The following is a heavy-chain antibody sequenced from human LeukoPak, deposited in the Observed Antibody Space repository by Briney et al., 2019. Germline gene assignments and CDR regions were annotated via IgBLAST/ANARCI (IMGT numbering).Heavy chain of an antibody. D-gene: IGHD3-10*01. Sequence: PGGSLRLSCAASGFTFSAYAMHWVRQAPGKGLEWVAVIWYDGSNKYYADSVKGRFTISRDNSKNTLYLQMSSLRAEDTAVYYCARGVVLWFGEEGGHFDYWGQGALVTVSS. J-gene: IGHJ4*02. V-gene: IGHV3-33*01. CDR3: ARGVVLWFGEEGGHFDY. CDR1: GFTFSAYA. CDR2: IWYDGSNK.